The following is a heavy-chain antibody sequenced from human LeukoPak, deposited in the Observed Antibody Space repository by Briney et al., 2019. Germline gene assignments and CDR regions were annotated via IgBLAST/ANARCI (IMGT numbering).Heavy chain of an antibody. CDR3: AVGSSGYYYN. CDR1: GFTVSSNY. V-gene: IGHV3-53*01. CDR2: IYGGGIT. Sequence: GGSLRLSCAASGFTVSSNYLSWVRQAPGKGLEWVSVIYGGGITYYADSVKGRFTISRDNAKNPLYLQMNSLRAEDTAVYYCAVGSSGYYYNWGQGTLVTVSS. D-gene: IGHD3-22*01. J-gene: IGHJ4*02.